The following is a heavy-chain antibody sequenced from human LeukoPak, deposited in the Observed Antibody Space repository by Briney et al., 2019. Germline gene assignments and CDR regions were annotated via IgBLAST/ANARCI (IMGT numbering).Heavy chain of an antibody. Sequence: SETLSLTCTVSGGSISSYYWSWIRQPAGKGLEWIGRIYTSGSTNYNPSLKSRVTMSVDTSKNQFSLKLSSVTAADTAVYYCARVPDYGDYKDAFDIRGQGTMVTVSS. CDR2: IYTSGST. J-gene: IGHJ3*02. D-gene: IGHD4-17*01. V-gene: IGHV4-4*07. CDR3: ARVPDYGDYKDAFDI. CDR1: GGSISSYY.